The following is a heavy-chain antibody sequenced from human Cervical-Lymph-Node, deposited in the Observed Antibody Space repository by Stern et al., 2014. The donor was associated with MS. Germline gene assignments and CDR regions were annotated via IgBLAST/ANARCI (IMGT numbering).Heavy chain of an antibody. J-gene: IGHJ5*02. Sequence: QLVQSGADVKKPGSSVRVSCKASGGISWLRQAPGQGLEWMGGIIPFVGTANYAQKVQGRLTIIADTSTNTNYRELSSRRPDDTAVYYCARGAGDNWFDPWGQGTLVSVSS. CDR1: GG. CDR2: IIPFVGTA. CDR3: ARGAGDNWFDP. D-gene: IGHD3-10*01. V-gene: IGHV1-69*06.